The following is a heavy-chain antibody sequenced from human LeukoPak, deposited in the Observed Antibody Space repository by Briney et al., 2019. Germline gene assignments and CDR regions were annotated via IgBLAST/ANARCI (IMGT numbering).Heavy chain of an antibody. V-gene: IGHV3-7*01. CDR3: ARDPDLYYFDY. J-gene: IGHJ4*02. Sequence: GRSLRLSCAASGFTVSSFWMSWARQAPGKGLEWVANIRRDGSAKHYVDSVKGRFTISRDNAKNSLYLQMNSLRAEDTAVYYCARDPDLYYFDYWGQGTLVTVSS. CDR2: IRRDGSAK. CDR1: GFTVSSFW.